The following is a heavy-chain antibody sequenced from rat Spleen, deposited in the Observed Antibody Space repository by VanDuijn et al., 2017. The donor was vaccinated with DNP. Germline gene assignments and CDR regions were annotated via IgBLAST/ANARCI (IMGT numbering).Heavy chain of an antibody. CDR2: IRDDGGTT. J-gene: IGHJ2*01. Sequence: EVQLVESGGDLVQPGRSLKLFCAASGFTFSDYYMAWIRQAPTKGLEWVAYIRDDGGTTKYGDSVKGRFTISRDIAKNTLYLQMNSLRSEDMATYYCVRWNSGHFDYWGQGVMVPVSS. CDR3: VRWNSGHFDY. CDR1: GFTFSDYY. D-gene: IGHD4-3*01. V-gene: IGHV5-22*01.